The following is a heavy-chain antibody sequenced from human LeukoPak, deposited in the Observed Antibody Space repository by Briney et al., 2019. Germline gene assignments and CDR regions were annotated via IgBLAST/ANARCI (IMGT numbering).Heavy chain of an antibody. CDR2: IYYSGST. CDR3: ARDSYYYYGMDV. V-gene: IGHV4-30-4*08. CDR1: GGSISSGNYY. J-gene: IGHJ6*02. Sequence: SETLSLTCTVSGGSISSGNYYWSWIRQPPGKGLEWIGYIYYSGSTYYNPSLKSRVTISVDTSKNQISLKLSSVTAADTAVYYCARDSYYYYGMDVWGQGTTVTVSS.